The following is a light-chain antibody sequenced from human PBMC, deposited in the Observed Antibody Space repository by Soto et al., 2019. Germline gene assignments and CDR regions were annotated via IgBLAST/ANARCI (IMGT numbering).Light chain of an antibody. CDR1: SGYSNYK. V-gene: IGLV9-49*01. CDR3: GADHGSGSNYRDV. CDR2: VGTGGIVG. Sequence: QSVLTQPTSASASLGASVTLTCTLSSGYSNYKVDWYQQRPGKGPRFVMRVGTGGIVGSKGDGIPDRFSVLGSGLNRYLTIKNIQEEDESDYHCGADHGSGSNYRDVFGTGTKVTVL. J-gene: IGLJ1*01.